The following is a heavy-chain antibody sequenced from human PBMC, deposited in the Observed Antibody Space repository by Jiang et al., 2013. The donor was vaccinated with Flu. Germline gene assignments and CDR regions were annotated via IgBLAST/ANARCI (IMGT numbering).Heavy chain of an antibody. D-gene: IGHD2-15*01. CDR1: GYNFSGEA. V-gene: IGHV1-3*01. Sequence: GAEVKKPGASVKVSCKVSGYNFSGEALHWVRQAPGQTLEWLGWISGGNGNTKYSQSLQGRVTITRDTSATTAYVELSSLTSEDTAVYYCARDFIGTPDYWGQGTLVTVSS. CDR3: ARDFIGTPDY. CDR2: ISGGNGNT. J-gene: IGHJ4*02.